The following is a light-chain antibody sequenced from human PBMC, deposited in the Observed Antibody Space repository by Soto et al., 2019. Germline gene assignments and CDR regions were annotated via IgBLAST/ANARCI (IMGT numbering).Light chain of an antibody. J-gene: IGKJ3*01. Sequence: EIVLTQSPGILSLSPGERATLSCRASQSVINNYLAWYQQKPGQAPRLLIYGASARATGRPDRFSGSGSGTDFTLTVSRLECEDFAVYYCQHYVNSFPLFTSGAGTKVDIK. CDR3: QHYVNSFPLFT. V-gene: IGKV3-20*01. CDR1: QSVINNY. CDR2: GAS.